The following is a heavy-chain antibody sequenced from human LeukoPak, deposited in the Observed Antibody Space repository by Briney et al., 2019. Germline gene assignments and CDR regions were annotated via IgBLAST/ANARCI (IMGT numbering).Heavy chain of an antibody. D-gene: IGHD3-10*02. Sequence: GGSLRLSCAASGFTFSSYAMSWVRQAPGKGLEWVSAISGSGGSTYYADSVKGRFTISRDTSKNTLFLQMSSLTVEDTAVYYCTTFVALRAFDVWGQGTMVTVS. CDR3: TTFVALRAFDV. J-gene: IGHJ3*01. CDR2: ISGSGGST. CDR1: GFTFSSYA. V-gene: IGHV3-23*01.